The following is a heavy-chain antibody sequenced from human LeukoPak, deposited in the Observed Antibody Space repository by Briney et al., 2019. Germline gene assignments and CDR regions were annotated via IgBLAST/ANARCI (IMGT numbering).Heavy chain of an antibody. CDR1: GFTFSSYG. V-gene: IGHV3-30*03. J-gene: IGHJ4*02. CDR3: AVDGYYDILTGYYTRFDY. D-gene: IGHD3-9*01. CDR2: ISYDGSNK. Sequence: GGSLRLSCAASGFTFSSYGMHWVRQAPGKGLEWVAVISYDGSNKYYADSVKGRFTISRDNSKNTLYLQMNSLRAEDTAVYYCAVDGYYDILTGYYTRFDYWGQGTLVTVSS.